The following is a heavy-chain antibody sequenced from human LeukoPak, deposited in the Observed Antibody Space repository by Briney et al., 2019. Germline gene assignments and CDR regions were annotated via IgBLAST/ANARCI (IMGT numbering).Heavy chain of an antibody. CDR2: IYYSGST. J-gene: IGHJ4*02. CDR1: GGSISSYY. V-gene: IGHV4-59*12. Sequence: PSETLSLTCTVSGGSISSYYWSWIRQPPGKGLEWIGYIYYSGSTNYNPSLKSRVTISVDTSKNQFSLKLSSVTAADTAVYYCARDRESGGYSYGFDYWGQGTLVTVSS. CDR3: ARDRESGGYSYGFDY. D-gene: IGHD5-18*01.